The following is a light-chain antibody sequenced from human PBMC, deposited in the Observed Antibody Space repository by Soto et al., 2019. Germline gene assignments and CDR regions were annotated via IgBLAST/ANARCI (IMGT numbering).Light chain of an antibody. CDR1: QSVSSY. Sequence: EIVLTQSPGTLSLSPWERATLSCRASQSVSSYLAWYQQKPGQAPRLLIYDASNRATGIPARFSGSGSGTDFTLTISSLEPEDFAVYYCQQYGSSLGQGTRLEIK. V-gene: IGKV3-20*01. CDR3: QQYGSS. CDR2: DAS. J-gene: IGKJ5*01.